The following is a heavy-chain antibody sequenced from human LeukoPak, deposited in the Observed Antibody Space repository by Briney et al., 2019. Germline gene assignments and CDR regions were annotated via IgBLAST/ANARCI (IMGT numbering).Heavy chain of an antibody. CDR2: ISGSGGST. J-gene: IGHJ6*02. Sequence: PGGSLRLSCAASGFTFSSYAMSWVRQAPGKGLEWVSAISGSGGSTYYADSVKGRFTISRDNSKNTLYLQMNSLRAEDTAVYYCARLSGRHLYYYYYGMDVWGQGTTVTVSS. V-gene: IGHV3-23*01. CDR3: ARLSGRHLYYYYYGMDV. D-gene: IGHD3-10*01. CDR1: GFTFSSYA.